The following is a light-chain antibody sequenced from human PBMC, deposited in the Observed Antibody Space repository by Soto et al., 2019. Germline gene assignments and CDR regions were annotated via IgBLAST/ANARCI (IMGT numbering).Light chain of an antibody. CDR3: QQHNNWPIT. Sequence: EVVMTQSPATLSVSPGERATLSCRASQSVSSNLAWYQQKVGQAPRLLIYRASTRAPAIPARFSGSGSGTEFTLTISSLQSEDFAVYYCQQHNNWPITFGGGTKVEIK. CDR2: RAS. J-gene: IGKJ4*01. CDR1: QSVSSN. V-gene: IGKV3-15*01.